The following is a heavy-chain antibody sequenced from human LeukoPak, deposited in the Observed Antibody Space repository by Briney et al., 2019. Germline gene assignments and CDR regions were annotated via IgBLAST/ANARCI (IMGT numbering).Heavy chain of an antibody. D-gene: IGHD1-14*01. CDR3: ARGGTNRAFDY. V-gene: IGHV4-59*01. J-gene: IGHJ4*02. CDR2: IFYSGST. CDR1: SGSISSYY. Sequence: SETLSLTCTVSSGSISSYYWSWIRQPPGKGLEWIGYIFYSGSTNYNPSLKSRVTISVDTSKNQFSLKLTSVTAADTAVYYCARGGTNRAFDYWGQGTLVTVSS.